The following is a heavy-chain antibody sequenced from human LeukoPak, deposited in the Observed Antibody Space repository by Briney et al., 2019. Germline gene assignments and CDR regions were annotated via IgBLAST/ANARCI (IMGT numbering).Heavy chain of an antibody. D-gene: IGHD3-3*01. CDR3: ARTNFWSGYYFFDY. V-gene: IGHV4-38-2*01. Sequence: SETLSLTCAVSGYSISSGYYWGWIRQPPGKGLEWIGSIYHSGSTYYNPSLKSRVTISVDTSKNQFSLKLSSLTAADTAVYYCARTNFWSGYYFFDYGGQGTLVTVSS. CDR1: GYSISSGYY. J-gene: IGHJ4*02. CDR2: IYHSGST.